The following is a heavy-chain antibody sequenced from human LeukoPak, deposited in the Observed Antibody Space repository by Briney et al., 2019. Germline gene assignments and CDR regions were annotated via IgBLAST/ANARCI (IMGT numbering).Heavy chain of an antibody. Sequence: GASVKVSCKASGYTFTGYYMHWVRQAPGQGLEWMGWINPNSGGTNYAQKFQGRVTMTRDTSISTAYMELSRLRSDDTAVYYCASPSDSSSWYWNAFDIWGQGTMVTVSS. V-gene: IGHV1-2*02. CDR2: INPNSGGT. CDR1: GYTFTGYY. CDR3: ASPSDSSSWYWNAFDI. D-gene: IGHD6-13*01. J-gene: IGHJ3*02.